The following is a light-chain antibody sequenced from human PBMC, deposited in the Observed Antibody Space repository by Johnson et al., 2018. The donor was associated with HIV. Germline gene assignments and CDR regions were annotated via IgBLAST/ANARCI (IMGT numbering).Light chain of an antibody. CDR2: ENS. V-gene: IGLV1-51*02. Sequence: QSVLTQPPSVSAATGQKVTISCSGSSSNIGNNYVSWYQQVPGTAPKLLIYENSKRPSGIHDRFSGSKSGTSATLAITGLQTGDEADYYCGTWDNSLMAHFVFGSGTKITVL. CDR1: SSNIGNNY. CDR3: GTWDNSLMAHFV. J-gene: IGLJ1*01.